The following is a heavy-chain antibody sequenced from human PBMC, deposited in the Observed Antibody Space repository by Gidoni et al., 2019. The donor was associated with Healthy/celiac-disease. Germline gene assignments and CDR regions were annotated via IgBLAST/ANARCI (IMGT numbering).Heavy chain of an antibody. D-gene: IGHD6-13*01. Sequence: EVQLVQSGAEVKKPGESLKISCTGSGYSFTSYWIGWVRQMPGKGLEWMGIIYPGDSDTRYSPSFQGQVTISADKSISTAYLQWSSLKASDTAMYYCARQGFYSSSWYPDWFDPWGQGTLVTVSS. V-gene: IGHV5-51*01. J-gene: IGHJ5*02. CDR3: ARQGFYSSSWYPDWFDP. CDR1: GYSFTSYW. CDR2: IYPGDSDT.